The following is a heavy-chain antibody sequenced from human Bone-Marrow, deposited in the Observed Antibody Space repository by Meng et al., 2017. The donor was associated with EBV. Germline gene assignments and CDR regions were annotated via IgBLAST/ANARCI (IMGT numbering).Heavy chain of an antibody. Sequence: QVCLPPGGAGLMTASGALAPTCAVYGGYFRGYYLSWIRQAPGGGLEWIGESNHSGSTNYNPSLKSRVTISVDTSKNQFSLKLSSVTAADTAVYYCARGCSGGSCSPFDYWGQGTLVTVSS. V-gene: IGHV4-34*01. CDR2: SNHSGST. CDR3: ARGCSGGSCSPFDY. CDR1: GGYFRGYY. D-gene: IGHD2-15*01. J-gene: IGHJ4*02.